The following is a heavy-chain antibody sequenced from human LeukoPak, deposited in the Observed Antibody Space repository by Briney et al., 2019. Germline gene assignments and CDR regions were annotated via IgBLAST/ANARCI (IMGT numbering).Heavy chain of an antibody. V-gene: IGHV1-18*01. CDR1: GYTFTSYG. Sequence: ASVKVSCKASGYTFTSYGISWVRKAPGQGLEWMGWISAYNGNTNYAQKLQGRVTMTTDTSTSTAYMELRSLRSDDTAVYYCARDGLEYYYDSSGYQTHFDYWGQGTLVTVSS. CDR2: ISAYNGNT. D-gene: IGHD3-22*01. CDR3: ARDGLEYYYDSSGYQTHFDY. J-gene: IGHJ4*02.